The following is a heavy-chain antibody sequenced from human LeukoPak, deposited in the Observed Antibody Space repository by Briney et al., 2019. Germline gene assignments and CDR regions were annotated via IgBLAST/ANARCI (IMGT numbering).Heavy chain of an antibody. CDR1: GLRFSDYY. D-gene: IGHD2/OR15-2a*01. Sequence: GGSLRLSCAASGLRFSDYYVSWIRQAPGKGLQWVSYISSGGDIMHYADSVKGRFTSSRDNAKNSGYLEMNSLGAEDAAVYYCATNLIGAGEYFQQWGQGTLVTVSS. CDR2: ISSGGDIM. J-gene: IGHJ1*01. V-gene: IGHV3-11*01. CDR3: ATNLIGAGEYFQQ.